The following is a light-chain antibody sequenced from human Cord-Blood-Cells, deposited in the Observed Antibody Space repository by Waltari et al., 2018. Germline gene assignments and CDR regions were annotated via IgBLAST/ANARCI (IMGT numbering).Light chain of an antibody. CDR1: SSDVGLYNP. CDR2: EVS. J-gene: IGLJ1*01. Sequence: QSALTQPASVSGSPGQSITISCTGTSSDVGLYNPVSWYQQHPGKAPKLMIYEVSKRRSGVSNRFSGSKSGNTASLTISGLQAEDEADYYCCSYAGSSTFPYVFGTGTKVTVL. V-gene: IGLV2-23*02. CDR3: CSYAGSSTFPYV.